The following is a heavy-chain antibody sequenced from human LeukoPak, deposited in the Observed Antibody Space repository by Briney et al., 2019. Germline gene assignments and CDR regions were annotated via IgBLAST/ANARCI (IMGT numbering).Heavy chain of an antibody. V-gene: IGHV4-4*07. CDR3: ARGEGVRGARLFDP. D-gene: IGHD3-10*01. CDR1: GGSISSYY. CDR2: IYTSGST. Sequence: SETLSLTCTVSGGSISSYYWSWIRQPAGKGLEWIGRIYTSGSTNHNPSLKSRVTMSVDTSKNQFSLKLSSVTAADTAVYYCARGEGVRGARLFDPWGQGTLVTVSS. J-gene: IGHJ5*02.